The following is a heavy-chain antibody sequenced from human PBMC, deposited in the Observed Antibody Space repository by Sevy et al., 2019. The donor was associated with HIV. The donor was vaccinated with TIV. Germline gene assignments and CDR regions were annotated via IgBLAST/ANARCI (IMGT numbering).Heavy chain of an antibody. CDR3: ARAAANYYYAMDV. J-gene: IGHJ6*02. Sequence: SETLSLTCTVFGDSISGYYWSWIRQSPGKGLQWIGYIYYNGRTNYDPSLKSRVTISTDTSKNQFSLKLSSVTAADTAIYYRARAAANYYYAMDVWGQGTTVTVSS. CDR2: IYYNGRT. CDR1: GDSISGYY. V-gene: IGHV4-59*01.